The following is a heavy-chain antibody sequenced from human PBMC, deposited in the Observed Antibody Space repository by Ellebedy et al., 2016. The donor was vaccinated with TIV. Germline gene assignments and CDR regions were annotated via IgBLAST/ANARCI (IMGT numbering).Heavy chain of an antibody. Sequence: SVKVSXXASGGTFSSYAISWVRQAPGQGLEWMGGIIPIFGTANYAQKFQGRVTITADKSTSTAYMELSSLRSEDTAVYYCARDRMILHYYGMDVWGQGTTVTVSS. CDR2: IIPIFGTA. CDR1: GGTFSSYA. J-gene: IGHJ6*02. V-gene: IGHV1-69*06. D-gene: IGHD3-16*01. CDR3: ARDRMILHYYGMDV.